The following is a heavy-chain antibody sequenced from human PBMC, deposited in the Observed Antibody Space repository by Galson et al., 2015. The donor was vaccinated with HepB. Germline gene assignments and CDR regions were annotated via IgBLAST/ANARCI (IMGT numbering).Heavy chain of an antibody. J-gene: IGHJ3*02. CDR3: AKDFILIGFDI. V-gene: IGHV3-30-3*01. CDR1: GFAFSRYS. CDR2: ISHDGGNK. Sequence: SLRLSCAASGFAFSRYSMHWVRQAPGKGLEWVALISHDGGNKYYADSFKGRVTISRDNVNNTVYLQMNSLRAEDTAVYCCAKDFILIGFDIWGQGSLVIVSS.